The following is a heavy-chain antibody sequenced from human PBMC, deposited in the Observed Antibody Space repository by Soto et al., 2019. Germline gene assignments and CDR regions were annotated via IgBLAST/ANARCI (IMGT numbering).Heavy chain of an antibody. Sequence: QVQLVQSGAEVKKHGSSVKVSCKASGGTFSSYAISWVRQAPGQGLEWMGGIIPIFGTADYAQRFQGRVTITADESTSTAYMELTSLRSEDTAVYYCATARSSSAYYYGMDVWGQGTTVTVSS. J-gene: IGHJ6*02. V-gene: IGHV1-69*12. CDR1: GGTFSSYA. D-gene: IGHD6-6*01. CDR3: ATARSSSAYYYGMDV. CDR2: IIPIFGTA.